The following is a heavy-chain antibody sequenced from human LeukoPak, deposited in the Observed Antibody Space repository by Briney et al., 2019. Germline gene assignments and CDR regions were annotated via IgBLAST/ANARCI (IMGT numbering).Heavy chain of an antibody. Sequence: ASVKVSCKASGYTFTSYGISWVRQAPGQGLEWMGWISAYNGNTNYAQKLQDRVTMTTDTSTSTAYMELRSLRSDDTAVYYCARSSIAARPAPGLYYYMDVWGKGTTVTVSS. D-gene: IGHD6-6*01. CDR2: ISAYNGNT. CDR3: ARSSIAARPAPGLYYYMDV. V-gene: IGHV1-18*01. J-gene: IGHJ6*03. CDR1: GYTFTSYG.